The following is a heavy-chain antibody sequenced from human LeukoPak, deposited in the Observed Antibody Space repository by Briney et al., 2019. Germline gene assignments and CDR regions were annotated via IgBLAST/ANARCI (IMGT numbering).Heavy chain of an antibody. Sequence: SETLSLTCAVYGGSFSGYYWSWIRQPPGKGLEWIGEINHSGSTNYNPSLKSRVTISVDTSKNQFSLKLSSVAAADTAVYYCASLAARVRRAHSNWFDPWGQGTLVAVSS. V-gene: IGHV4-34*01. CDR1: GGSFSGYY. CDR2: INHSGST. J-gene: IGHJ5*02. D-gene: IGHD6-6*01. CDR3: ASLAARVRRAHSNWFDP.